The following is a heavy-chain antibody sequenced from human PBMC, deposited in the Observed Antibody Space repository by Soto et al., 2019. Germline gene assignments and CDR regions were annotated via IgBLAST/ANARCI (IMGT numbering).Heavy chain of an antibody. CDR2: ISYSGST. Sequence: QVQLQESGPGLVKPSETLSLTCTVSGGSVSSGSYYWSWFRQPPGKVLEWIVYISYSGSTNYNPYLKSRVTLSVDTSTNQFSLKLSSVTAADTAVYSCARKEYYFDYWGQGTLVSVSS. J-gene: IGHJ4*02. V-gene: IGHV4-61*01. CDR1: GGSVSSGSYY. CDR3: ARKEYYFDY.